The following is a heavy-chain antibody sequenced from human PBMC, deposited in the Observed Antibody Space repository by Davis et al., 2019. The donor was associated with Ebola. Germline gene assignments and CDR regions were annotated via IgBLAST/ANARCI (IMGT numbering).Heavy chain of an antibody. CDR1: GGSFSGYY. D-gene: IGHD6-19*01. J-gene: IGHJ6*03. Sequence: MPSETLSLICAVYGGSFSGYYWSWIRQPPGKGLEWIGEINHRGSTNYNPSLKSRVTISVDTSKNQFSLKLSSVTAADTAVYYCARVLSGYYYYYMDVWGKGTTVTVSS. CDR2: INHRGST. V-gene: IGHV4-34*01. CDR3: ARVLSGYYYYYMDV.